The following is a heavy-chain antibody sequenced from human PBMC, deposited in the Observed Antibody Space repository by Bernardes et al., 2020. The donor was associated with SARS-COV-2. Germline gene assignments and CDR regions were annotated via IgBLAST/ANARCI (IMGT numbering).Heavy chain of an antibody. CDR2: ISWNSGSI. V-gene: IGHV3-9*01. CDR3: AKDSGWYTGFY. J-gene: IGHJ4*02. CDR1: GFTFDDYA. D-gene: IGHD6-19*01. Sequence: LSPSCAASGFTFDDYAMHWVRPAPGKGLEWVSGISWNSGSIGYADSVKGRFTISRDNAKNSLYLQMNSLRAEDTALYYCAKDSGWYTGFYWGQGTLVTVSS.